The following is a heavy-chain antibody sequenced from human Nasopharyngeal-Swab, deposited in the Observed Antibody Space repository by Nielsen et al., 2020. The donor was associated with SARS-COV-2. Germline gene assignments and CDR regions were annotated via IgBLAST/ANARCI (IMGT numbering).Heavy chain of an antibody. CDR3: ASLDILTGYGAY. Sequence: WIRQPPGKGLEWIGYIYYSGSTNYNPSLKSRVTISVDTSKNQFSLKLSSVTAADTAVYYCASLDILTGYGAYWGQGTLGTVSS. D-gene: IGHD3-9*01. CDR2: IYYSGST. V-gene: IGHV4-59*01. J-gene: IGHJ4*02.